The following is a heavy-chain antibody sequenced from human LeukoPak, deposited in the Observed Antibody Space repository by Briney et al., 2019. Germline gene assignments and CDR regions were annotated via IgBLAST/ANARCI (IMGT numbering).Heavy chain of an antibody. CDR3: ARLGVGAMGRAFDI. Sequence: SETLSLTCTVSGGPISSFHWSWIRQPPGKGLEWIGYIYYSGSTNYNPSLKSRVTISVDTSKNQFSLKLSSVTAADTAVYYCARLGVGAMGRAFDIWGQGTMVTVSS. J-gene: IGHJ3*02. V-gene: IGHV4-59*01. CDR1: GGPISSFH. D-gene: IGHD1-26*01. CDR2: IYYSGST.